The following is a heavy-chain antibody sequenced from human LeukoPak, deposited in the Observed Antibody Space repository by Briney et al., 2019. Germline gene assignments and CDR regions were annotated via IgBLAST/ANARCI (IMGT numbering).Heavy chain of an antibody. CDR1: GFTFSSYG. CDR2: IKSKTDGGTT. CDR3: TTDELGIAADLIDY. J-gene: IGHJ4*02. V-gene: IGHV3-15*01. D-gene: IGHD6-13*01. Sequence: GGSLRLSCAASGFTFSSYGMHWVRQAPGKGLEWVGRIKSKTDGGTTDYAAPVKGRFTISRDDSKNTLYLQMNSLKTEDTAVYYCTTDELGIAADLIDYWGQGTLVTVSS.